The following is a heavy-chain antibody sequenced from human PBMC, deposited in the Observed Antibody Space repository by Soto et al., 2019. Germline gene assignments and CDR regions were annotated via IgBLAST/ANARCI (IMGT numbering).Heavy chain of an antibody. CDR3: ARYGRSSMAAPNYPGPGYYMDV. D-gene: IGHD6-13*01. CDR1: GFTFSSYW. V-gene: IGHV3-7*01. J-gene: IGHJ6*03. Sequence: GGSLRLSCAASGFTFSSYWMSWVRQAPGKGLEWVANIKQDGSEKYYVDSVKGRFTISRDNAKNSLYLQMNSLRAEDTAVYYCARYGRSSMAAPNYPGPGYYMDVWGKGTTVTVSS. CDR2: IKQDGSEK.